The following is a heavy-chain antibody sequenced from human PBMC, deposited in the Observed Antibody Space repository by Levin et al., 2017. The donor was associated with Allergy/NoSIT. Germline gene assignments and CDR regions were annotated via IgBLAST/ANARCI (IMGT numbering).Heavy chain of an antibody. D-gene: IGHD2-8*02. CDR2: ISGGGGST. V-gene: IGHV3-23*01. Sequence: GGSLRLTCEASGFTFRTYAMSWVRQAPGKGLEWVSAISGGGGSTFYADSVKGRFTISRDNSKNTLYLQMNSLRAEDTAVYYCAKNGYCTGGVCYTDYFYMDVWGKGTTVTVSS. J-gene: IGHJ6*03. CDR1: GFTFRTYA. CDR3: AKNGYCTGGVCYTDYFYMDV.